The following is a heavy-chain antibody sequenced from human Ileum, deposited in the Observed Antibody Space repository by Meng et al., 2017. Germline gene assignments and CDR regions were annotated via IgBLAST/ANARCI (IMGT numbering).Heavy chain of an antibody. CDR1: GFTFSDYW. CDR2: IKQDGSVK. Sequence: GESLKISCAASGFTFSDYWMSWVRQAPGKGLEWVADIKQDGSVKYYVDSVKGRFTISRDNAKNSLYLQMNSLRAEDTAVYYCARDKGWSATITTYFDYWVQGTLVTVSS. D-gene: IGHD4-11*01. CDR3: ARDKGWSATITTYFDY. V-gene: IGHV3-7*01. J-gene: IGHJ4*02.